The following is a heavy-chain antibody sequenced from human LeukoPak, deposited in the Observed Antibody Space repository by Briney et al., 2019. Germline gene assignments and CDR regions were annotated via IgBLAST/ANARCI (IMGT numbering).Heavy chain of an antibody. D-gene: IGHD6-13*01. CDR3: TSIIIAAAGTEYYMDV. J-gene: IGHJ6*03. CDR1: GFTFGDYA. Sequence: GGSLSLSCTASGFTFGDYAMSWVRQAPGKGLEWVGFIRSKAYGGTTEYAASVKGRFTISRNDSKSIAYLQMNSLKTEDTAVYYCTSIIIAAAGTEYYMDVWGKGTTVTISS. V-gene: IGHV3-49*04. CDR2: IRSKAYGGTT.